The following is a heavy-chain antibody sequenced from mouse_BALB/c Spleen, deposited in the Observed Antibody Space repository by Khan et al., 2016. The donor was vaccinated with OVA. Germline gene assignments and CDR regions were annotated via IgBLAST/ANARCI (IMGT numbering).Heavy chain of an antibody. CDR3: ARDRIDY. CDR2: INPSSGYT. J-gene: IGHJ2*01. CDR1: GYTFTSYW. V-gene: IGHV1-7*01. Sequence: VELVESGAELAKPGASVKMSCKASGYTFTSYWMHWVKQRPGQGLEWIGYINPSSGYTEYNQNFKDKATLTADKSSSTAYMQLSSLTSEDSAGYYCARDRIDYWGQGTTLTVSS.